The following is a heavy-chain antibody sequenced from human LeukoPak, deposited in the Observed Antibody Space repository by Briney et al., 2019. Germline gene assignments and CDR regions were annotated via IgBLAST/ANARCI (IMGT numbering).Heavy chain of an antibody. CDR2: IYYSGNT. V-gene: IGHV4-39*01. Sequence: PSETLSLTCIVSGGSISSTTYYWGWIRQPPGKRLEWIGSIYYSGNTYYNPSLKSRVTISIDTSKNQFSLNLNPVTAADTALYSCARHYLGGNYPDYFSHWGQGTLVTVSS. CDR3: ARHYLGGNYPDYFSH. D-gene: IGHD1-26*01. J-gene: IGHJ4*02. CDR1: GGSISSTTYY.